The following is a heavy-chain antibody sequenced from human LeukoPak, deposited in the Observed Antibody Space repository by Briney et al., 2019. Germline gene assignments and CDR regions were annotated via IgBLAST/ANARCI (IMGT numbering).Heavy chain of an antibody. V-gene: IGHV5-51*01. CDR1: GYSFTSYW. J-gene: IGHJ3*02. Sequence: GESLKISCKGSGYSFTSYWIGWVRQMPGKGLEWMGIIYPGDSDTRYSPSFQGQVTISADKSISTAYLQWSSLKASDTAMYYCARHLVQKASGQQLVPTGAFDIWGQGQWSPSLQ. CDR3: ARHLVQKASGQQLVPTGAFDI. CDR2: IYPGDSDT. D-gene: IGHD6-13*01.